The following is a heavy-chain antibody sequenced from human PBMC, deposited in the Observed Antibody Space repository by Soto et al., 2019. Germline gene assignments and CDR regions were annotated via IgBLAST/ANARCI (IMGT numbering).Heavy chain of an antibody. D-gene: IGHD1-1*01. CDR3: EDGIRGTVPVSAFLLNRSSDL. CDR2: IRGSGVST. V-gene: IGHV3-23*01. J-gene: IGHJ2*01. Sequence: QAPGKGLEWVSAIRGSGVSTYYADSVKGRFTISTDNSNNTLYLQMNSLRAEDTFFFQAEDGIRGTVPVSAFLLNRSSDL.